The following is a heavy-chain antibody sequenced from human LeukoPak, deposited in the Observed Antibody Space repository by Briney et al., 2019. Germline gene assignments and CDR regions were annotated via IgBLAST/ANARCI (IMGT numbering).Heavy chain of an antibody. D-gene: IGHD6-13*01. CDR1: GYTFTSYA. Sequence: ASVKVSCKASGYTFTSYAMNWVRQAPGQGLEWMRWINTNTGDPTYAQGFTGRFVFSLDTSVSTAYLQISSLKAEDTVVYYCARAWAGGAAAGSPDCLGQGTLVTVSS. CDR3: ARAWAGGAAAGSPDC. V-gene: IGHV7-4-1*02. CDR2: INTNTGDP. J-gene: IGHJ4*02.